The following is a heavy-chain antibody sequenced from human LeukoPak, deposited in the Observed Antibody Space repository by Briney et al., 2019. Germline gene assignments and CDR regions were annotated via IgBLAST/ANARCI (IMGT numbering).Heavy chain of an antibody. CDR1: GFTFSSYW. CDR2: IKQDGSEK. J-gene: IGHJ5*02. CDR3: ARSWCSSRICWFDP. V-gene: IGHV3-7*01. Sequence: PGGSLRLSCAASGFTFSSYWMSWVRQAPGKGLEWVANIKQDGSEKYYVDSVKGRFTISRDNAKNSLYLQMNSLRAEDTAVYYCARSWCSSRICWFDPWGREPWSPSPQ. D-gene: IGHD6-13*01.